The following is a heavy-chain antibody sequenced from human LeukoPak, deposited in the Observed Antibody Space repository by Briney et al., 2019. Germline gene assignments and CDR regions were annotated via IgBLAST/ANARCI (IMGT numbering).Heavy chain of an antibody. CDR3: ARGPRRGLWFGELLYSH. Sequence: ASVKVSCKASGYTFTSYGISWVRQAPGQGLEWMGWISAYNGNTNYAQKLQGRVTMTTDTSTNTAYMELRSLRSDDTAVYYCARGPRRGLWFGELLYSHWGQGTLVTVSS. D-gene: IGHD3-10*01. CDR1: GYTFTSYG. J-gene: IGHJ4*02. CDR2: ISAYNGNT. V-gene: IGHV1-18*01.